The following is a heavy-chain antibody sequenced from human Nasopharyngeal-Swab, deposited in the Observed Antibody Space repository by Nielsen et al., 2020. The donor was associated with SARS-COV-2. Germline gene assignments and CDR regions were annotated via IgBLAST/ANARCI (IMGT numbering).Heavy chain of an antibody. CDR3: ADLGYCSSTSCFQH. CDR2: INAGNGNT. D-gene: IGHD2-2*01. Sequence: GESLKISCAASGSTFTSYAMHWVRQAPGQRLEWMGWINAGNGNTKYSQKFQGRVTITRDTSASTAYMELSSLRSEDTAVYYCADLGYCSSTSCFQHWGQGTLVTVSS. CDR1: GSTFTSYA. J-gene: IGHJ1*01. V-gene: IGHV1-3*01.